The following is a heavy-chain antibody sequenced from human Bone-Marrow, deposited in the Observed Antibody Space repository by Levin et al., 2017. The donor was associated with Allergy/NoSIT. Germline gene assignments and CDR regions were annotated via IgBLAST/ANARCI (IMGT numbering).Heavy chain of an antibody. J-gene: IGHJ3*02. CDR2: IIPIFGTA. V-gene: IGHV1-69*06. Sequence: SVKVSCKASGGTFSSYAISWVRQAPGQGLEWMGGIIPIFGTANYAQKFQGRVTITADKSTSTAYMELSSLRSEDTAVYYCARRTVITGTEGDAFDIWGQGTMVTVSS. D-gene: IGHD1-20*01. CDR1: GGTFSSYA. CDR3: ARRTVITGTEGDAFDI.